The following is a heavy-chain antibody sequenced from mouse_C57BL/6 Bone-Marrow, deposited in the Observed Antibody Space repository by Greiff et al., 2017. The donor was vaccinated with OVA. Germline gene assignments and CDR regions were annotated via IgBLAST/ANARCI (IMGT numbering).Heavy chain of an antibody. CDR2: IDPENGDT. V-gene: IGHV14-4*01. CDR3: TTLPYYYGSSSYAMGY. CDR1: GFNIKDDY. Sequence: VQLQQSGAELVRPGASVKLSCTASGFNIKDDYMHWVKQRPEQGLEWIGWIDPENGDTEYASKFQGKATITADTSSNTAYLQLSSLTSEDTAVYYCTTLPYYYGSSSYAMGYWGQGTSVTVSS. J-gene: IGHJ4*01. D-gene: IGHD1-1*01.